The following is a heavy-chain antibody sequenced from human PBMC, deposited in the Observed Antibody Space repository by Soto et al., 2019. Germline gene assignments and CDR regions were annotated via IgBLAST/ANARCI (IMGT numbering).Heavy chain of an antibody. CDR2: ISGSGGST. Sequence: GSLRVSCAASGFTFNNYVMSWVRQAPGKGLEWVSVISGSGGSTYYADSVKGRFTISRDNSKNTLYLQMNSLRAEDTAVYYCARGSGSYHGPFDYWGQGTLVTVSS. D-gene: IGHD1-26*01. J-gene: IGHJ4*02. V-gene: IGHV3-23*01. CDR1: GFTFNNYV. CDR3: ARGSGSYHGPFDY.